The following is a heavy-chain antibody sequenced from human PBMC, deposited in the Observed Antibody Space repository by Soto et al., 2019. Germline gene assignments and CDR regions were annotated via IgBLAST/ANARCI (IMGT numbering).Heavy chain of an antibody. Sequence: EVQLLESGGGLVQPGGSLRLACAASGFTFSSHVMSWVRQVPGKGLEWVSGISTGGGSTDYADSVKGRFTISRDNSKNTLHLQMKSLRAEDTAVYYCARSREIIASAGSFDYWGQGTLVTVSS. CDR3: ARSREIIASAGSFDY. CDR1: GFTFSSHV. D-gene: IGHD6-25*01. CDR2: ISTGGGST. V-gene: IGHV3-23*01. J-gene: IGHJ4*02.